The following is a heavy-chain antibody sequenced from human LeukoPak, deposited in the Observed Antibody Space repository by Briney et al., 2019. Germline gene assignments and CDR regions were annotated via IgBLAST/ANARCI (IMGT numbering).Heavy chain of an antibody. CDR1: GFTFSSYS. CDR2: ISSSSSYI. J-gene: IGHJ4*02. D-gene: IGHD3-9*01. CDR3: ARVLVIADY. Sequence: PGGSLRLSCAASGFTFSSYSMNWVRQAPGKGLEWASSISSSSSYIYYADSVKGRFTISRDNAKNSPYLQMNSLRAEDTAVYYCARVLVIADYWGQGTLVTVSS. V-gene: IGHV3-21*01.